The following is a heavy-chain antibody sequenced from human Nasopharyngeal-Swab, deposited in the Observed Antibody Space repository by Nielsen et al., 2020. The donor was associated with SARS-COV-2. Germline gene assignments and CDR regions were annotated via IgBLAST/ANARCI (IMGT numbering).Heavy chain of an antibody. Sequence: WIRQPPGKGLEWVSAISGSGGSTYYADSVRGRFTISRDNSKNTLYLQMNSLGAEDTAVYYCAKDITAAGTRFFDYWGQGTLVTVSS. V-gene: IGHV3-23*01. J-gene: IGHJ4*02. CDR2: ISGSGGST. CDR3: AKDITAAGTRFFDY. D-gene: IGHD6-13*01.